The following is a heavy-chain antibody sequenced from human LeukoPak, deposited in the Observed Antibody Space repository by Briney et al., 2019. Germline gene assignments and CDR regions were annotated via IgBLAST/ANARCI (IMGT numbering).Heavy chain of an antibody. Sequence: GGSLRLSCSASAFTFSVYWMTWVRQAPSKELEWVATIKEDGSDKYYVDSVRGRFTISRDNAENSLYLQMNSLTAEDTALYYCVRDGIRDIPGIITIRYDFWGQGTLVTVSS. J-gene: IGHJ4*02. CDR1: AFTFSVYW. V-gene: IGHV3-7*05. CDR3: VRDGIRDIPGIITIRYDF. CDR2: IKEDGSDK. D-gene: IGHD3-10*01.